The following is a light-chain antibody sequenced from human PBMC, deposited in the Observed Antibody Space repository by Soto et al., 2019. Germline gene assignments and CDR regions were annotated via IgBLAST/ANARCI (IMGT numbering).Light chain of an antibody. CDR2: DVS. Sequence: QSALTQPASVSGSPGQWITISCTGTSSDVGGYNYVSWYQQHPGKAPKLMIYDVSNRPSGVSNRFSGSKSGNTASLTISGLQADDEADYYCSSYTSSSTLDVVFGGGTKVTVL. CDR1: SSDVGGYNY. J-gene: IGLJ2*01. CDR3: SSYTSSSTLDVV. V-gene: IGLV2-14*01.